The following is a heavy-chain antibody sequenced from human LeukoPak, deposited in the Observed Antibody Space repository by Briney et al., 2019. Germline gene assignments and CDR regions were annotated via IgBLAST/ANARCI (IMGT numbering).Heavy chain of an antibody. D-gene: IGHD4/OR15-4a*01. V-gene: IGHV4-39*01. CDR1: GGSISSSSYY. CDR2: IYYSGST. CDR3: ARQDYGANGGWLAP. J-gene: IGHJ5*02. Sequence: SETLSLTCTVSGGSISSSSYYWGWIRQPPGKGLEWFGSIYYSGSTYYNPSLKSRVPIVVDTSKTQFSLKMTSVTLADTAIYYCARQDYGANGGWLAPWGEGTLVTVSS.